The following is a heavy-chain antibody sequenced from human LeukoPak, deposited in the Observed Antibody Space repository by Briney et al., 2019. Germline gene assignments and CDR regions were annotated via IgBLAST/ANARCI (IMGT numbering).Heavy chain of an antibody. CDR3: ARDFWGFSY. CDR2: ISSSGSTI. D-gene: IGHD7-27*01. CDR1: GFTFSSYE. Sequence: PGGSLRLSCAAAGFTFSSYEMNWVRQAPGKGLEWVSYISSSGSTIYYADSVKGRFTISTDNAKNSLYLQMNSLRAEDTAVYYCARDFWGFSYWGQGTLVTVSS. J-gene: IGHJ4*02. V-gene: IGHV3-48*03.